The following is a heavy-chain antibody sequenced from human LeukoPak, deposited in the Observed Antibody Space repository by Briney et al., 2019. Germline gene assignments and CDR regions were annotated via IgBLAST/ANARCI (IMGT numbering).Heavy chain of an antibody. CDR1: GGSISSSSYY. D-gene: IGHD5-12*01. Sequence: SETLSLTCTVSGGSISSSSYYWGWIRQPPGKGLEWIGSIYYSGSTNYNPSLKSRVTISVDTSKNQFSLKLSSVTAADTAVYYCARDLRGYSGYPKRHAFDIWGQGTMVTVSS. V-gene: IGHV4-39*07. J-gene: IGHJ3*02. CDR3: ARDLRGYSGYPKRHAFDI. CDR2: IYYSGST.